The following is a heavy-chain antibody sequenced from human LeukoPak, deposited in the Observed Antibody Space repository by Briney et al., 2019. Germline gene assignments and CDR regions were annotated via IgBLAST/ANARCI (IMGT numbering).Heavy chain of an antibody. CDR1: GFTFSSYS. CDR2: ISSSSSYI. D-gene: IGHD6-19*01. V-gene: IGHV3-21*01. CDR3: ARDAGNSGYGMDV. Sequence: GGSLRLSCAASGFTFSSYSMNWVRQAPGKGLEWVSSISSSSSYIYYADSVKGRFTISRDNAKNSLYLQMNSLRAEDTAVYYCARDAGNSGYGMDVWGQGTTVTVSS. J-gene: IGHJ6*02.